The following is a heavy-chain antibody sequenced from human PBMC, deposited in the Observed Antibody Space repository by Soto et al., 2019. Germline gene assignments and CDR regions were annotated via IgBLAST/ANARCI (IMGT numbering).Heavy chain of an antibody. CDR3: LRVDCNDAGS. V-gene: IGHV6-1*01. CDR2: TRYTSKWSY. CDR1: GDSVSSPSAT. D-gene: IGHD1-1*01. J-gene: IGHJ4*02. Sequence: SQTLSLTCAISGDSVSSPSATWVWVGQSPSRCLAWLGRTRYTSKWSYDYALSVKRRITISIVTSKNHFSQQLDSVTPEDTAVYYCLRVDCNDAGSWGQGTLVTVSS.